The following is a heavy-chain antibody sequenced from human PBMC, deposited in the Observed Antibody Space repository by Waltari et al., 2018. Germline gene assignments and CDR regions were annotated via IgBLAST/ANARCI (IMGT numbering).Heavy chain of an antibody. Sequence: QVQLQQWGAGLLKPSETLSLTCAVYGGSFSGYYWSWIRQPPGKGGGWIGEINHRGRTIHTPSLKSRVTISVDRSKIQCALKMGCVTAADTAVYYCARGWIYCSSTSCYASYYYYMDVWGKGTTVTVSS. J-gene: IGHJ6*03. CDR1: GGSFSGYY. CDR3: ARGWIYCSSTSCYASYYYYMDV. V-gene: IGHV4-34*01. D-gene: IGHD2-2*01. CDR2: INHRGRT.